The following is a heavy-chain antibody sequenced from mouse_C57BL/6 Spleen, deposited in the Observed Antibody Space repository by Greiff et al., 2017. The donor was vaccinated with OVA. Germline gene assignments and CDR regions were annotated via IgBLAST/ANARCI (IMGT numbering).Heavy chain of an antibody. Sequence: QVQLQQPGAELVKPGASVKVSCKASGYTFTSYWMHWVKQRPGQGLEWIGRIHPSDSDTNYNQKFKGKATLTVDKSSSPAYMQLSSLTSEDSAVYYCASSIYYDYSELGRGAMDYWGQGTSVTVSS. CDR1: GYTFTSYW. CDR3: ASSIYYDYSELGRGAMDY. D-gene: IGHD2-4*01. CDR2: IHPSDSDT. V-gene: IGHV1-74*01. J-gene: IGHJ4*01.